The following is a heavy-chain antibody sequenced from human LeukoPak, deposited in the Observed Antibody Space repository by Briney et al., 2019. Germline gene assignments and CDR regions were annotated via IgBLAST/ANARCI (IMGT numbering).Heavy chain of an antibody. D-gene: IGHD2-8*02. CDR2: ISSSSSTI. CDR3: ARGVLSGLDY. Sequence: GGSLRLSCAASEFTFSSYSMNWVRQAPGKGLEWVSYISSSSSTIYYAGSVKGRFTISRDNAKNSLYLQMNSLRDEDTAVYYCARGVLSGLDYWGQGTLVTVSS. V-gene: IGHV3-48*02. CDR1: EFTFSSYS. J-gene: IGHJ4*02.